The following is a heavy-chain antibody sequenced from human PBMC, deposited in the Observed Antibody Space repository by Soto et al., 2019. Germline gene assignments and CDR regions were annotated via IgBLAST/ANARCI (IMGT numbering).Heavy chain of an antibody. J-gene: IGHJ6*02. CDR3: ARDQEPTHSSYGIDV. D-gene: IGHD1-1*01. CDR1: GFTFSSYS. Sequence: PGGSLRLSCAASGFTFSSYSMNWVRQAPGKGLEWVSSISSSSSYIYYADSVKGRFTISRDNAKNSLYLQMNSLRAEDTAVYYCARDQEPTHSSYGIDVWGQGTTVTVSS. CDR2: ISSSSSYI. V-gene: IGHV3-21*01.